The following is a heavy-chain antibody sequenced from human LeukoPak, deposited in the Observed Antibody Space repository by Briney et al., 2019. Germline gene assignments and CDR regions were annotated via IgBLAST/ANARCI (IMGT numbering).Heavy chain of an antibody. Sequence: GESLKVSCKASGYTFTGYYMHWVRQAPGQGLEWMGWINPNSGGTNYAQKFQGWVTMTRDTSISTTYMELSRLTSDDTAVYYCARDLGYGDYGGDYWGQGTLVTVSS. J-gene: IGHJ4*02. D-gene: IGHD4-17*01. CDR3: ARDLGYGDYGGDY. CDR1: GYTFTGYY. CDR2: INPNSGGT. V-gene: IGHV1-2*04.